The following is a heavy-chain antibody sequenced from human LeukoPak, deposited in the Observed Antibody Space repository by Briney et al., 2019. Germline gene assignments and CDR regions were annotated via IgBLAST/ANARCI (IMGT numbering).Heavy chain of an antibody. CDR1: GFTFSSYS. J-gene: IGHJ4*02. D-gene: IGHD1-26*01. CDR2: ISGSSSTT. V-gene: IGHV3-48*01. CDR3: ASADGS. Sequence: GGTLRLSCAASGFTFSSYSMNWVRQAPGKGLEWVSYISGSSSTTYYADSVKGRFTISRDNAKKSLYLQMNILRAEDTAVYYCASADGSWGQGTLVTVSS.